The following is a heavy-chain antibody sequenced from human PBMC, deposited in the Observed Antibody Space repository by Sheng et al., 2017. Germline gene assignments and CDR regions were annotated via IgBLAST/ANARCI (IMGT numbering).Heavy chain of an antibody. V-gene: IGHV3-74*01. Sequence: EVQLVESGGGLVQPGGPVRLSCAASGFNFRSYWMHWVRQAPETGLVWVSRLNVDGSTTTYADSVQGRFIISRDNANSKVYLQMNSLRLDDTAVYFCARGLYGDAVGFDYWGQGILVTVSS. CDR3: ARGLYGDAVGFDY. D-gene: IGHD4-17*01. J-gene: IGHJ4*02. CDR2: LNVDGSTT. CDR1: GFNFRSYW.